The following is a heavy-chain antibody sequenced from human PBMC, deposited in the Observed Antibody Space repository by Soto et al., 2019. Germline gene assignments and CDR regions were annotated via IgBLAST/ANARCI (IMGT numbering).Heavy chain of an antibody. CDR1: GGSVSSSSYY. CDR3: ARSSIPAAAIDY. J-gene: IGHJ4*02. CDR2: IYYSGNT. Sequence: SETLSLTCTVSGGSVSSSSYYWGWIRQPPGKGLEWIGYIYYSGNTNYNPSLKSRVTISVDTSKNQFSLKLSSVTAADTAVYYCARSSIPAAAIDYWGQGTLVTVSS. D-gene: IGHD6-13*01. V-gene: IGHV4-61*01.